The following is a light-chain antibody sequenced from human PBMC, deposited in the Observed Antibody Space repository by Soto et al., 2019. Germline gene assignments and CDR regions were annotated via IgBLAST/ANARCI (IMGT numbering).Light chain of an antibody. V-gene: IGKV1-27*01. Sequence: DIQMTQSPSSLSASLGDRVTIACRASQGISNCLAWYQQKPGKVPKLLISAASTLHSGVPSRFSGSGSGTDFTLTISSLQPDDVATYYCQQYNSYPPWTFGQGTKVEIK. CDR3: QQYNSYPPWT. J-gene: IGKJ1*01. CDR2: AAS. CDR1: QGISNC.